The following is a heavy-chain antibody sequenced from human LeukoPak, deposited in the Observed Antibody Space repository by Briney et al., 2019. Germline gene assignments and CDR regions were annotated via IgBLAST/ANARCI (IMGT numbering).Heavy chain of an antibody. J-gene: IGHJ4*02. V-gene: IGHV5-51*01. CDR3: ARQADMVYEY. Sequence: GAPLKISCKGSGYSFTSYLIAWLRQTPGKGLEWMGIIYPSDSDTRYSPSFQGQVTISADKSINTAYMQWSSLKASDTAMYDCARQADMVYEYWGQGSLVTVSS. D-gene: IGHD5-18*01. CDR1: GYSFTSYL. CDR2: IYPSDSDT.